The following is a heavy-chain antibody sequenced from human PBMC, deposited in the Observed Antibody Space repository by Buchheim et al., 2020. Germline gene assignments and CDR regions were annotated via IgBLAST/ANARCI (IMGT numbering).Heavy chain of an antibody. CDR3: ARDPYGGYGGWYFDL. V-gene: IGHV4-39*07. D-gene: IGHD4-17*01. J-gene: IGHJ2*01. CDR2: IYYSGST. Sequence: QLQLQESGPGLVKPSETLSLTCTVSGGSISSSSYYWGWIRQPPGKGLEWIGSIYYSGSTYYNPSLKSRVTISVDTSKNQFSLKLSSVTAADTAVYYCARDPYGGYGGWYFDLWGRGTL. CDR1: GGSISSSSYY.